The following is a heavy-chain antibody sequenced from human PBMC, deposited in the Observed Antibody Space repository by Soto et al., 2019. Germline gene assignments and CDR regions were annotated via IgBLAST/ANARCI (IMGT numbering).Heavy chain of an antibody. CDR1: GDSVSRGDYY. Sequence: SETLSLTCSVSGDSVSRGDYYWSWIRQPPGKGLEWISHVYFSGSTNYIPSLKSRLTMSVDTAKNQFSLKLNSVTAADTAVYYCARIPVDTYMIYWSDPWGQGTQVTVSS. CDR2: VYFSGST. V-gene: IGHV4-61*08. CDR3: ARIPVDTYMIYWSDP. D-gene: IGHD3-16*01. J-gene: IGHJ5*02.